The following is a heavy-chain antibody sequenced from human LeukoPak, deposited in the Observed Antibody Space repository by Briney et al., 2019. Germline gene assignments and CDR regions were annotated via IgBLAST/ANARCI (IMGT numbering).Heavy chain of an antibody. D-gene: IGHD3-10*01. CDR2: INPNSGGT. Sequence: ASVKVSCKASGYTFTCYYIHWVRQAPGQGLEWMGWINPNSGGTNYAQKFQGRVTMTRDTSISTAYMELSRLRSDDTAVYYCARARLWFGESYYLDYWGQGTLVTVSS. V-gene: IGHV1-2*02. J-gene: IGHJ4*02. CDR3: ARARLWFGESYYLDY. CDR1: GYTFTCYY.